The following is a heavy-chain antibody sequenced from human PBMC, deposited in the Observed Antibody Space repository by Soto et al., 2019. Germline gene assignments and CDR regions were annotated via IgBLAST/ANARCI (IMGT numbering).Heavy chain of an antibody. J-gene: IGHJ6*02. D-gene: IGHD3-3*01. V-gene: IGHV5-51*01. CDR1: GYSFTSYW. CDR3: ASRSSLEWLGPSYYYYGMDV. CDR2: IYPGDSDT. Sequence: GESLKISCKGSGYSFTSYWIGWVRQMPGKGLEWMGIIYPGDSDTRYSPSFQGQVTISADKSISTAYLQWSSLKASDTAMYYCASRSSLEWLGPSYYYYGMDVWGQGTTVTVSS.